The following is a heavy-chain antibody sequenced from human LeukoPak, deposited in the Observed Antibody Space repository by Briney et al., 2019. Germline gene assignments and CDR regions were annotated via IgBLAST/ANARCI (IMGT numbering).Heavy chain of an antibody. CDR1: GFTFSSYE. Sequence: GGSLRLSCAASGFTFSSYEMNWVRQAPGKGLEWVSYISSSGSTIYYADSVKGRFTISRDNAKNSLYLQMNSLRAEDTAVYYCASEVAYDSTGSFDGYWGQGTLVTVSS. J-gene: IGHJ4*02. V-gene: IGHV3-48*03. CDR3: ASEVAYDSTGSFDGY. D-gene: IGHD3-22*01. CDR2: ISSSGSTI.